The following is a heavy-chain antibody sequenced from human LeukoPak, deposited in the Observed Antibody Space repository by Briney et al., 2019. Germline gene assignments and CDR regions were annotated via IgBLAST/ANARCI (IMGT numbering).Heavy chain of an antibody. CDR2: IIPILDTT. CDR1: GGTFSSYA. V-gene: IGHV1-69*11. J-gene: IGHJ4*02. D-gene: IGHD3-10*01. Sequence: SVKVSCKASGGTFSSYAVSWVRQAPGQGLEWMGRIIPILDTTNYAQKFQGRVTIITDESTSTAYMELITLRSGDTAVYYCAGESFSRRAGITMVRGVITYWGQGTLVTVSS. CDR3: AGESFSRRAGITMVRGVITY.